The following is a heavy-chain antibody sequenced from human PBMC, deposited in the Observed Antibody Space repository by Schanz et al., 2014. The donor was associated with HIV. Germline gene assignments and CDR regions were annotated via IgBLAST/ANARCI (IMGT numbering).Heavy chain of an antibody. V-gene: IGHV1-69*06. D-gene: IGHD2-21*02. Sequence: QVQLVQSGAEVKTPGSSVKVSCKASGGTFSSSAISWVRQAPGQGLEWMGGIIPIFDTTNYAQKFQGRVTITADKSTSTVYMDLSSLRSEDTAVYYCARTYTGDWSTGADWGQGTLVTVSS. CDR3: ARTYTGDWSTGAD. CDR2: IIPIFDTT. J-gene: IGHJ4*02. CDR1: GGTFSSSA.